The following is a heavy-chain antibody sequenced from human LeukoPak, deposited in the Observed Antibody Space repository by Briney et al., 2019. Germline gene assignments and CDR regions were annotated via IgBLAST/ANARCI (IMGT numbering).Heavy chain of an antibody. CDR2: INPNSGGT. V-gene: IGHV1-2*02. J-gene: IGHJ3*02. D-gene: IGHD2-15*01. CDR3: AGWLGYAGAFDI. Sequence: ASVKVSCKASGYTFTGYYMHWVRQAPGQGLEWMGWINPNSGGTNYAQKFQGRVTMTRDTSISTAYMELSRLRSDDTAVYYCAGWLGYAGAFDIWGQGTMVTVSS. CDR1: GYTFTGYY.